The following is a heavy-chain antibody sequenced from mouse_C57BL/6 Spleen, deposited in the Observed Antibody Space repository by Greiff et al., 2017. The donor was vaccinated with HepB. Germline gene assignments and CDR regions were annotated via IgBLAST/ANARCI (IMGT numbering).Heavy chain of an antibody. CDR3: TRYGYGSSSPWFAY. CDR2: IDPETGGT. Sequence: QVQLQQSGAELVRPGASVTLSCKASGYTFTDYEMHWVKQTPVHGLEWIGAIDPETGGTAYNQKFKGKAILTADKSSSTAYMELRSLTSEDSDVYYCTRYGYGSSSPWFAYWGQVTLVTVSA. J-gene: IGHJ3*01. V-gene: IGHV1-15*01. CDR1: GYTFTDYE. D-gene: IGHD1-1*01.